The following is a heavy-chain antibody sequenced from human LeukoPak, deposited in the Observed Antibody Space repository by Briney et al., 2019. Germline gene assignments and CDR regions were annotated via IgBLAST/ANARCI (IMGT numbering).Heavy chain of an antibody. CDR3: AREGRYSSGFMDV. CDR2: INNDGTYI. Sequence: GGSLRLSCAASGFTVSSNYMSWVRQAPGKGLEWVSSINNDGTYIYYADSVKGRFTISRDNSKNTLYLQMNSLRAEDTAVYYCAREGRYSSGFMDVWGQGTTVTVSS. J-gene: IGHJ6*02. CDR1: GFTVSSNY. D-gene: IGHD6-19*01. V-gene: IGHV3-66*01.